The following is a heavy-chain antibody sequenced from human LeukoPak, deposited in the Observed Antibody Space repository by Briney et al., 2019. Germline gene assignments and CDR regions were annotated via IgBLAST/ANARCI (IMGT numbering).Heavy chain of an antibody. Sequence: GGSLRLSCAASGFTFSSYAMNWVRQAPGKGLEWVSAISGSGGSTYYADSVKGRFTISRDNSKNTLYLQMNSLRAEDTAVYYCAKGRATVTTPKRQNYCGMDVWGQGTTVTVSS. CDR2: ISGSGGST. D-gene: IGHD4-17*01. V-gene: IGHV3-23*01. J-gene: IGHJ6*02. CDR1: GFTFSSYA. CDR3: AKGRATVTTPKRQNYCGMDV.